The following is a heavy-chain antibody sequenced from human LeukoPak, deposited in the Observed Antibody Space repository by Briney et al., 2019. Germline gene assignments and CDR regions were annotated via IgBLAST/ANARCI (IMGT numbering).Heavy chain of an antibody. Sequence: GGSLRLSCAASGFTFSSYEMNWVRQAPGKGLEWVSYISSSGSTIYYADSVKGRFTISRDNAKNSLYLQMNSLRAEDTAMYYCARDGYCSGGTCYSGVLEYWGQGTPVTVSS. CDR2: ISSSGSTI. V-gene: IGHV3-48*03. J-gene: IGHJ4*02. CDR3: ARDGYCSGGTCYSGVLEY. CDR1: GFTFSSYE. D-gene: IGHD2-15*01.